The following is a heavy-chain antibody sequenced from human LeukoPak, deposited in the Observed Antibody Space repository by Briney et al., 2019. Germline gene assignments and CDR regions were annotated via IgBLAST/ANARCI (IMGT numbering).Heavy chain of an antibody. CDR3: ARSSLAEWLPFDY. CDR1: GFTFRNCY. V-gene: IGHV3-11*04. J-gene: IGHJ4*02. D-gene: IGHD5-12*01. CDR2: ISSSGNTI. Sequence: GRSLRLSCAASGFTFRNCYMSWIRQAPGKGLEWVSYISSSGNTIYYADSVKGRFTISRDNAKNSLYLQMYSLRAEDTAVYYCARSSLAEWLPFDYWGQGTLVTVSS.